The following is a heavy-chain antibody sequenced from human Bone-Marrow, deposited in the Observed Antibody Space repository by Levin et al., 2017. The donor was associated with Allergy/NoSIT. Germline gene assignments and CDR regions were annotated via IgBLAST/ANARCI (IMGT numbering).Heavy chain of an antibody. J-gene: IGHJ6*02. V-gene: IGHV1-58*02. Sequence: KISCKASGFTFTSSAMQWVRQARGQRLEWIGWIVVGSGNTNYAQKFQERVTITRDMSTSTAYMELSSLRSEDTAVYYCAADGGVQLWPPYYYYYGMDVWGQGTTVTVSS. CDR2: IVVGSGNT. CDR3: AADGGVQLWPPYYYYYGMDV. CDR1: GFTFTSSA. D-gene: IGHD5-18*01.